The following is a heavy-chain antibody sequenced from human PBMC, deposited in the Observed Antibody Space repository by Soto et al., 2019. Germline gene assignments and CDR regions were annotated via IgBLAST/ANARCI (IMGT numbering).Heavy chain of an antibody. Sequence: EVQLVESGGDLVKPGGSLRLSCAASEFTFTYAWMSWVRQAPGKGLEWVGRIKSKTDGGTTDYAAPVKGGFTISRDESQNTLYLQMNSLKTEDTAVYYCTSLYYGHWGQGTLVTVSS. CDR2: IKSKTDGGTT. V-gene: IGHV3-15*01. D-gene: IGHD3-16*02. CDR3: TSLYYGH. CDR1: EFTFTYAW. J-gene: IGHJ4*02.